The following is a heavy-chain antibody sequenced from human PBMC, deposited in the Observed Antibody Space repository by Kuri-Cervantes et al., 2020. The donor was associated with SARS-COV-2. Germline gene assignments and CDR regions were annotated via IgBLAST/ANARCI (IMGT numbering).Heavy chain of an antibody. CDR1: GGSISSYY. CDR2: INHSGST. Sequence: SETLSLTCTVSGGSISSYYWSWIRQPPGKGLEWIGEINHSGSTNYNPSLKSRVTISVDTSKNQFSLKLSSVTAADTAVYYCARDLGHCSNDGCTRNWFDPWGQGTLVTVSS. CDR3: ARDLGHCSNDGCTRNWFDP. V-gene: IGHV4-59*01. J-gene: IGHJ5*02. D-gene: IGHD2-8*01.